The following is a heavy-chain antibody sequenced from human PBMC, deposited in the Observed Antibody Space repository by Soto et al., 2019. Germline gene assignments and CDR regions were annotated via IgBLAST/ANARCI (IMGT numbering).Heavy chain of an antibody. CDR1: GGSLSSYY. CDR3: ARADLRYCSSTSCLDYYYYMDV. CDR2: IYYSGST. Sequence: SETLSLTWTVSGGSLSSYYWSWIRQPPGKGLEWIGYIYYSGSTNYNPSLKSRVTISVDTSKNQFSLKLSSVTAADTAVYYCARADLRYCSSTSCLDYYYYMDVWGKGTTVTVSS. J-gene: IGHJ6*03. D-gene: IGHD2-2*01. V-gene: IGHV4-59*08.